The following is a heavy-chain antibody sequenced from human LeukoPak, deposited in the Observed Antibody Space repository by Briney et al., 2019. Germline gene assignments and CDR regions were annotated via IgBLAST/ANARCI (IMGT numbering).Heavy chain of an antibody. CDR3: AKGVGYYCDSSGYPDY. CDR1: GVIFNQYW. Sequence: GGSLRLSCAASGVIFNQYWMSWVRQAPGRGLEWVANIDQDGSEKHYVDSVKGRFTISRDNSKNTLYLQVNSLRAEDTAVYYCAKGVGYYCDSSGYPDYWGQGTLVTVSS. D-gene: IGHD3-22*01. V-gene: IGHV3-7*03. CDR2: IDQDGSEK. J-gene: IGHJ4*02.